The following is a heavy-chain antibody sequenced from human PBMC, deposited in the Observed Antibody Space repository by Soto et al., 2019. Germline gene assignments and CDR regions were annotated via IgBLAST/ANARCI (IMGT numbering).Heavy chain of an antibody. V-gene: IGHV3-48*02. CDR3: VRDHKWAFDS. Sequence: EVQLVESGGGLVQPGGSLRLSCTAPGFAFGSYSMNWVRQAPGKGLEWISYISSPSTISYADSVKGRFTISRDNAENSLYLQMNSLRDEDTAVYYCVRDHKWAFDSWGQGTLVTVSS. CDR1: GFAFGSYS. J-gene: IGHJ4*02. CDR2: ISSPSTI. D-gene: IGHD1-26*01.